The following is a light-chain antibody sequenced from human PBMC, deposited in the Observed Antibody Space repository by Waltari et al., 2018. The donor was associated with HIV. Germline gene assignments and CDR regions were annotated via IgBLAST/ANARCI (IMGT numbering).Light chain of an antibody. Sequence: QSALTQPPSVSGSPGQSVTISCTGSKSDIGSYNRVSWYQQAPASAPKLIIYEGNKRPSGVPDRFSGSKSGNTASLTISGLQADDEGDYYCNFYTSTGTFVFGGGTRLTV. CDR2: EGN. CDR1: KSDIGSYNR. V-gene: IGLV2-18*01. J-gene: IGLJ3*02. CDR3: NFYTSTGTFV.